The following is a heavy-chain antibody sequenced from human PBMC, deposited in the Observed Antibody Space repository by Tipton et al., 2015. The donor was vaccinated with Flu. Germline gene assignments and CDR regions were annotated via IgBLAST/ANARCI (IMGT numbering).Heavy chain of an antibody. Sequence: TLSLTCTVSGGSISSISHYWGWIRQSPGKGLEWIVSIYYSGNTYYNPSLKSRVTISVDTSKNQFSLKLSSVTAAETAVYYCVRDPGSRMCDPWGQGTLVTVSS. J-gene: IGHJ5*02. CDR3: VRDPGSRMCDP. V-gene: IGHV4-39*07. CDR1: GGSISSISHY. CDR2: IYYSGNT. D-gene: IGHD6-13*01.